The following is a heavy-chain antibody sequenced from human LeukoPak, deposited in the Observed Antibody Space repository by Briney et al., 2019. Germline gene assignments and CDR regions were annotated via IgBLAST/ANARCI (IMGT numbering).Heavy chain of an antibody. CDR1: GFTFSTYS. D-gene: IGHD6-13*01. V-gene: IGHV3-48*04. CDR2: ISRRSTTI. J-gene: IGHJ4*02. Sequence: GGSLRLSCAASGFTFSTYSMNWVRQAPGKGLEWVSYISRRSTTIHYAGSVKGRFTISRDNPTNSLYLQMNSLRAEDTAVYYCARDGDGEAAAGMGFDYWGQGTLVTASS. CDR3: ARDGDGEAAAGMGFDY.